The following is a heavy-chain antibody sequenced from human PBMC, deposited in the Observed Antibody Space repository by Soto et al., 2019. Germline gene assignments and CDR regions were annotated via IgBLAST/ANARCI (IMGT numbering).Heavy chain of an antibody. CDR1: GGSISSYY. D-gene: IGHD6-13*01. V-gene: IGHV4-59*08. J-gene: IGHJ4*02. Sequence: SETLSLTCTVSGGSISSYYWSWIRQPPGKGLEWIGYIYYSGSTNYNPSLKSRVTISVDTSKNQFSLKLSSVTAADTAVHYCARHSYSSSWYPYYFDYWGQGTLVTVSS. CDR2: IYYSGST. CDR3: ARHSYSSSWYPYYFDY.